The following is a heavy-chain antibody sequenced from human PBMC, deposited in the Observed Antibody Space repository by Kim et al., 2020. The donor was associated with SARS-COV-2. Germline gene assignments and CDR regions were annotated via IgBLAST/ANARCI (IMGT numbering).Heavy chain of an antibody. D-gene: IGHD3-3*01. CDR2: ISWNSGSI. J-gene: IGHJ5*02. V-gene: IGHV3-9*01. Sequence: GGSLRLSCAASGFTFDDYAMHWVRQAPGKGLEWVSGISWNSGSIGYADSVKGRFTISRDNAKNSLYLQMNSLRAEDTALYYCAKGGGEWSVIEDNWFDPWGQGTLVTVSS. CDR1: GFTFDDYA. CDR3: AKGGGEWSVIEDNWFDP.